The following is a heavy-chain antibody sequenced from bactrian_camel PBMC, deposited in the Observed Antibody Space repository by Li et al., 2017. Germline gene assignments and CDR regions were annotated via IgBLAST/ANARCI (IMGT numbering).Heavy chain of an antibody. V-gene: IGHV3S1*01. J-gene: IGHJ4*01. CDR3: ATRYYNEYALGY. CDR1: GYTRSTDR. D-gene: IGHD4*01. Sequence: HVQLVESGGGLVQPGGSLRLSCAASGYTRSTDRMGWFRQAPGKGREGVAAIYLSGPRTYYSDSVKGQFTISRDNAKNTVYLQMNSLSSEDTAVYYCATRYYNEYALGYWGQGTQVTVS. CDR2: IYLSGPRT.